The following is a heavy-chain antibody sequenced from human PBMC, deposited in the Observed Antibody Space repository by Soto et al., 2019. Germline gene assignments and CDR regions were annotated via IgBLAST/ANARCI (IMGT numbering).Heavy chain of an antibody. CDR2: ILHSGST. V-gene: IGHV4-4*02. J-gene: IGHJ3*02. D-gene: IGHD2-21*02. CDR1: GGSINSSNW. CDR3: ARGSGLSDAFDI. Sequence: QVQLQESGPGLVKPSGTLSLTCAVSGGSINSSNWWSWVRQPPGKGLGWIGEILHSGSTNYNPSLXSXXTITVDKSKNQFSLTLSSVTAADTAVYYCARGSGLSDAFDIWGQGTMVTVSS.